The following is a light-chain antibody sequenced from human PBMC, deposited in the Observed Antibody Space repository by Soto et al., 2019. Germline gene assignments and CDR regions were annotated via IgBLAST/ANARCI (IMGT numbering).Light chain of an antibody. J-gene: IGLJ1*01. CDR3: SSYTSSSTLYV. Sequence: QSVLTQPASVSGSPGQSITISCTGTSSDVGGYNYVSWYQQHPGKAPKLMIFDVSNRPSGVSNRFSGSKSGNTASLTISGLHAEDDADYYCSSYTSSSTLYVFGTGTKVTVL. CDR2: DVS. CDR1: SSDVGGYNY. V-gene: IGLV2-14*01.